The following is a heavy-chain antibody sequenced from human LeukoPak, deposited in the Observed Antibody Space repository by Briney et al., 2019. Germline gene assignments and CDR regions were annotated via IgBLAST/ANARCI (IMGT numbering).Heavy chain of an antibody. D-gene: IGHD1-26*01. CDR3: ARHEYSGSYYGLSWFDP. V-gene: IGHV4-39*01. J-gene: IGHJ5*02. CDR1: GGSISSIGYY. CDR2: FYNSEST. Sequence: PSETLSLTCTVSGGSISSIGYYWGWLRQPPGKGLERIASFYNSESTYYNPSLKSRVTISVDASKNQPSIKLSSLTAADTAVYYCARHEYSGSYYGLSWFDPWGQGTMVTVSS.